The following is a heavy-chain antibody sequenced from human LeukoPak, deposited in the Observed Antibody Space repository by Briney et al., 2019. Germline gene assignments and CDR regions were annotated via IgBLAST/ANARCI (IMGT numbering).Heavy chain of an antibody. D-gene: IGHD6-13*01. V-gene: IGHV4-39*01. CDR3: ARLVAAAGMLLDY. CDR2: VYYSGST. J-gene: IGHJ4*02. CDR1: GGSISSSSYY. Sequence: ASETLSLTCTVSGGSISSSSYYWGWIRQPPGKGLEWIGSVYYSGSTYYNPSLKSRVTISVDTSKNQFSLKLNSVTAADTAVYYCARLVAAAGMLLDYWGQGTLVTVSS.